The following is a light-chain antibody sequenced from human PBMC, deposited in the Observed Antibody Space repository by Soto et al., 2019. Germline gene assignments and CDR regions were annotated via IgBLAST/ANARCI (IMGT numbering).Light chain of an antibody. J-gene: IGLJ1*01. CDR2: DVS. V-gene: IGLV2-14*01. CDR1: SSDVGGYNY. Sequence: QSVLTQPASVSGSPGQSITLSCTGTSSDVGGYNYVSWYQQHPSKAQRLMKNDVSDRPSGVSNHFSGSKSDNTASLTISRLQTEDEADYYCSSYKSGSTPYVFGTGTKVTVL. CDR3: SSYKSGSTPYV.